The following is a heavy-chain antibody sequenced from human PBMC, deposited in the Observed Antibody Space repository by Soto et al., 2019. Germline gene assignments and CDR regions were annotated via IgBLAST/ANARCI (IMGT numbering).Heavy chain of an antibody. D-gene: IGHD3-10*01. Sequence: ASVKTSCKASGYTFTSYDINWVRQATDQGLEWMGWMNPNSGNTGYAQKFQGRVTMTRNTSISTAYMELSSLRSEDTAVYYCARGGVFFFAAPTNPFDYWGQGTLVTVSS. CDR2: MNPNSGNT. J-gene: IGHJ4*02. CDR3: ARGGVFFFAAPTNPFDY. CDR1: GYTFTSYD. V-gene: IGHV1-8*01.